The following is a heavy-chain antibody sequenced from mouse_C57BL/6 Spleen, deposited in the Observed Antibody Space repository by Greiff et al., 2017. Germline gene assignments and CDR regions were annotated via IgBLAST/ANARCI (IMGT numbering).Heavy chain of an antibody. CDR3: ARRAYSNWYFDV. CDR1: GYTFTSYW. V-gene: IGHV1-69*01. Sequence: VQLQQPGAELVMPGASVKLSCKASGYTFTSYWMHWVKQRPGRGLEWIGEIDPSDSYTNYNQKFKGKSTLTVDKSSSTAYMQLSSLTSEDSAVYYCARRAYSNWYFDVWGTGTTVTVSS. D-gene: IGHD2-5*01. J-gene: IGHJ1*03. CDR2: IDPSDSYT.